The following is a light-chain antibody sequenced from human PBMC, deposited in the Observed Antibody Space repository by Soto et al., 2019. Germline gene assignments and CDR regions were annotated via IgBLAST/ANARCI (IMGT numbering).Light chain of an antibody. CDR3: QQYDSYSLT. J-gene: IGKJ4*01. V-gene: IGKV1-5*01. CDR1: QSISSW. CDR2: DAS. Sequence: DIQMTQSPSTLSASVGDRVTITCRASQSISSWLAWYQQKPGKAPKLLIYDASSLEGGVPSRFSGSGSGTGFTLTISSLQPDDFATYYCQQYDSYSLTFGGGTKEEIK.